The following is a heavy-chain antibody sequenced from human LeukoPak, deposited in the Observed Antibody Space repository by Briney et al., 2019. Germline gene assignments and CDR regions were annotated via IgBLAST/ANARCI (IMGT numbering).Heavy chain of an antibody. CDR1: GFTFSSYA. CDR2: ISGSGGSK. J-gene: IGHJ4*02. V-gene: IGHV3-23*01. D-gene: IGHD5-24*01. Sequence: GGSLRLSCAASGFTFSSYAMSWARQAPGKGLEWVSAISGSGGSKYYADSVKGRFTISRDNSKNTLYLQMNSLRAEDTAVYYCAKDRVATNPYYFDYWGQGTLVTVSS. CDR3: AKDRVATNPYYFDY.